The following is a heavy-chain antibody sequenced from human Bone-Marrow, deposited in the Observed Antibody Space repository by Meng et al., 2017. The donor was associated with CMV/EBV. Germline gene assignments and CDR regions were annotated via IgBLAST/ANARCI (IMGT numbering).Heavy chain of an antibody. V-gene: IGHV3-23*01. CDR2: ISGSGGGT. CDR3: ARGGFGVVIEVWSYYGMDV. J-gene: IGHJ6*02. D-gene: IGHD3-3*01. Sequence: GESLKISCAASGFTFSNYAMSWVRQAPGKGLEWVSAISGSGGGTYYADSVKGQFTISRDNSKNTLSLQMDSLRAEDTAVYYCARGGFGVVIEVWSYYGMDVWGQGTTVTVSS. CDR1: GFTFSNYA.